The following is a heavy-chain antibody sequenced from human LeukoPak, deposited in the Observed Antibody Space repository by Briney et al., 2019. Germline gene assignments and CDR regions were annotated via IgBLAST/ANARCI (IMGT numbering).Heavy chain of an antibody. D-gene: IGHD5-18*01. V-gene: IGHV1-69*01. Sequence: ASVKVSCKASGGTFSSYAISWVRQAPGQGLEWMGGIIPIFGTANYAQKFQGRVTITADESTSTAYMELSSLRSEDTAVYYCAREIIQLYAFDIWGQGPMVTVSS. CDR2: IIPIFGTA. CDR1: GGTFSSYA. J-gene: IGHJ3*02. CDR3: AREIIQLYAFDI.